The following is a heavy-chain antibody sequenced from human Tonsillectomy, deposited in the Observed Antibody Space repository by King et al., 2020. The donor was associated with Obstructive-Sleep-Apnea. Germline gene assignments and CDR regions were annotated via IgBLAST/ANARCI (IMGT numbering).Heavy chain of an antibody. D-gene: IGHD5-24*01. V-gene: IGHV3-30*02. CDR1: GFTFSSYG. Sequence: VQLVESGGGVVQPGGSLRLSCAASGFTFSSYGMHWVRQAPGKGLEWVAFIRYDGSNKYYADSGKGRFTISRDNSKNTLYLQMNSLRAEDTAVYYCAKDMVGKRWLQFGDFDYWGQGTLVTVSS. CDR3: AKDMVGKRWLQFGDFDY. CDR2: IRYDGSNK. J-gene: IGHJ4*02.